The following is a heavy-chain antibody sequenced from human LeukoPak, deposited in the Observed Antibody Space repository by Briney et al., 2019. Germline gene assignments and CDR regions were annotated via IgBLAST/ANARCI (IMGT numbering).Heavy chain of an antibody. CDR2: IYYSGST. J-gene: IGHJ4*02. Sequence: SETLSLTCTVSGGSISSSSYYWGWIRQPPGKGLEWIGSIYYSGSTYYNPSLKSRVTISVDTSKNQFSLKLSSVTAADTAVYYCAREWRPNDYGDYEMDYWGQGTLVTVSS. D-gene: IGHD4-17*01. V-gene: IGHV4-39*07. CDR3: AREWRPNDYGDYEMDY. CDR1: GGSISSSSYY.